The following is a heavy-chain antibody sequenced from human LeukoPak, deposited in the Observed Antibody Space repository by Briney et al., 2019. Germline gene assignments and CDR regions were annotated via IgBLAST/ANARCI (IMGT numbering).Heavy chain of an antibody. CDR1: GFAFSSYS. D-gene: IGHD6-19*01. V-gene: IGHV3-21*04. CDR2: ISRSSTYI. CDR3: ARDRQWLVLGAFDI. Sequence: GGSLRLSCAASGFAFSSYSMSWVRQAPGKGLEWVASISRSSTYIYYADSVRGRFTISRDNGKDSLYLQMDSLRAEDTALYYCARDRQWLVLGAFDIWGQGTMVTVSS. J-gene: IGHJ3*02.